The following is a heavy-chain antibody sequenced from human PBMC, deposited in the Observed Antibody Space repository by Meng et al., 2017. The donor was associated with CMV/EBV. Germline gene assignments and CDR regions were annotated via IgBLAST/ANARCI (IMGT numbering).Heavy chain of an antibody. J-gene: IGHJ4*02. CDR3: ARHYCSSDICCGYFDY. V-gene: IGHV1-18*01. CDR1: GYTFMGFG. CDR2: ISTYNGDT. D-gene: IGHD2-2*01. Sequence: ASVKVSCKPSGYTFMGFGISWVRLAPGQGLEWMGWISTYNGDTNFAQKFQGRVTMTTDTSTSTVYMELRSLRSDDTAVYYCARHYCSSDICCGYFDYWGQGTLVTVSS.